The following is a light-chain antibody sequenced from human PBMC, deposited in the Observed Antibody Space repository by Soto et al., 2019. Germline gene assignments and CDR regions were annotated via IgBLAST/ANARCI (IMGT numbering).Light chain of an antibody. CDR3: QQYGRAPLT. CDR2: GAS. Sequence: EIVLTKSPGTLSLSPGERATLSCRASQSVSDNYLAWYQQKPGQAPRLVIFGASSRATGIPDRFSASGSGTDFTLTISRLEPEDFAVYYCQQYGRAPLTFGQGTKVDIK. CDR1: QSVSDNY. V-gene: IGKV3-20*01. J-gene: IGKJ1*01.